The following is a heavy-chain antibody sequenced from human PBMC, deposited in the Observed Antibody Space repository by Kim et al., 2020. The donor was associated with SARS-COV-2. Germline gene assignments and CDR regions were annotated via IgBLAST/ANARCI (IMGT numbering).Heavy chain of an antibody. CDR2: IKSKTDGGTT. J-gene: IGHJ4*02. V-gene: IGHV3-15*01. CDR1: GFTFSNAW. Sequence: GGSLRLSCAASGFTFSNAWMSWVRQAPGKGLEWVGRIKSKTDGGTTDYAAPVKGRFTISRDDSKNTLYLQMNSLKTEDTAVYYCTTPIMVRGVTSFDYWGQGTLVTVSS. D-gene: IGHD3-10*01. CDR3: TTPIMVRGVTSFDY.